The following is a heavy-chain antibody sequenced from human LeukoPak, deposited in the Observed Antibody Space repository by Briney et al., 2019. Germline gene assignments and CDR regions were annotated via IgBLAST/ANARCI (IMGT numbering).Heavy chain of an antibody. CDR1: GGSFSGYY. Sequence: SETLSLTRAVYGGSFSGYYWSWIRQPPGKGLEWIGEINHSGSTNYNPSLKSRVTISVDTSKNQFSLKLSSVTGADTAVYYCARVVTIFGVVPYYFDYWGQGTLVTVSS. J-gene: IGHJ4*02. CDR3: ARVVTIFGVVPYYFDY. D-gene: IGHD3-3*01. V-gene: IGHV4-34*01. CDR2: INHSGST.